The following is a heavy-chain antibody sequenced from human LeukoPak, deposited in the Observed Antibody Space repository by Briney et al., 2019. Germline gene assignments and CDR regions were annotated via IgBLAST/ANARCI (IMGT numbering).Heavy chain of an antibody. CDR2: IYSGGST. D-gene: IGHD3-16*01. Sequence: GGSLRLSCAASGFTVSSNYMSWVRQAPGKGLEWVSVIYSGGSTYYADSVKGRFTISRDNSKNTLYLQMNSLRAEDTAVYYCARAISDYVWGSYIYWGQGTLVTVSS. J-gene: IGHJ4*02. V-gene: IGHV3-66*01. CDR3: ARAISDYVWGSYIY. CDR1: GFTVSSNY.